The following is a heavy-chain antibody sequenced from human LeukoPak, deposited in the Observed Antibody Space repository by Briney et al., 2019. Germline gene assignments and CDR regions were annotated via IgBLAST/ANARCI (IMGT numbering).Heavy chain of an antibody. V-gene: IGHV4-4*07. CDR3: ARDTHTYGDYRPLRYWYFDL. CDR1: GGSISSYY. CDR2: IYIAVVT. J-gene: IGHJ2*01. Sequence: LGALCLTCTVSGGSISSYYWSWIRQPAGKGLEWIGRIYIAVVTNYNPSLKSRVTISVDKSKNQFSLKLSSVTAADTAVYYCARDTHTYGDYRPLRYWYFDLWGRGTLVTVSS. D-gene: IGHD4-17*01.